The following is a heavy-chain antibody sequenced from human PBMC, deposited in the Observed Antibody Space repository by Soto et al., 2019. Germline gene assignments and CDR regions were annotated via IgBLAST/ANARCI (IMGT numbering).Heavy chain of an antibody. V-gene: IGHV1-69*01. CDR1: GGTFNNYA. Sequence: QVQLVQSGAEVKRPGSSVKVSCKASGGTFNNYALSWVRQAPGQGLEWMGGIIPIFNSANYAQKFQGRLTITADDTMSTTYMDLRSLRHDNTAVYYCARELTVAIYSSDFWVQGTLFTVFS. D-gene: IGHD5-12*01. CDR2: IIPIFNSA. J-gene: IGHJ4*02. CDR3: ARELTVAIYSSDF.